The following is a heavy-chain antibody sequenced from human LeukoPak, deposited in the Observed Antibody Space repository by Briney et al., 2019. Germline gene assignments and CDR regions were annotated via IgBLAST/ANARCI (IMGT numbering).Heavy chain of an antibody. J-gene: IGHJ4*02. CDR1: GGSISSYY. CDR3: ARSRGGASGRFDY. Sequence: SETLSLTCTVSGGSISSYYWSWIWQPPGKGLEWIGYIYYSGSTNYNPSLKSRVTISVDTSKNQFSLKLSSVTAADTAVYYCARSRGGASGRFDYWGQGTLVTVSS. D-gene: IGHD1-26*01. V-gene: IGHV4-59*01. CDR2: IYYSGST.